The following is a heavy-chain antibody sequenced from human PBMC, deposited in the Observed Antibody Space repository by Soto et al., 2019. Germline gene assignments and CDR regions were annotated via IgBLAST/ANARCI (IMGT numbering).Heavy chain of an antibody. CDR1: GFTFNMYL. D-gene: IGHD6-13*01. V-gene: IGHV3-74*01. CDR3: TRGLRATSAGTGAH. CDR2: INDDGTFT. J-gene: IGHJ4*02. Sequence: PGGSLRLSCTASGFTFNMYLMHWVRQVAGKGLVWVSRINDDGTFTDYAESVKGRFTISRDNARDTLYLQMNDLSDEDTGLYFCTRGLRATSAGTGAHWGQGPQVTVST.